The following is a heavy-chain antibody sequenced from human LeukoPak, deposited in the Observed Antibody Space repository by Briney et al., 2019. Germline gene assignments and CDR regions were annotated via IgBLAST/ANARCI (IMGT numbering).Heavy chain of an antibody. J-gene: IGHJ5*02. Sequence: PSQTLSLTCTVSGGSISSGGYYWSWIRQPPGKGLEWIGYIYHSGSTYYNPSLKSRVTISVDRSKNQFSLKLSSVTAADTAVYYCARDTGNFGVVTWGQGTLVTVSS. CDR1: GGSISSGGYY. V-gene: IGHV4-30-2*01. CDR3: ARDTGNFGVVT. D-gene: IGHD3-3*01. CDR2: IYHSGST.